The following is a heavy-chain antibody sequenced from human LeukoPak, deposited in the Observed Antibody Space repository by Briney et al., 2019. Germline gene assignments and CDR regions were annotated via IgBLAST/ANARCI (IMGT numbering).Heavy chain of an antibody. Sequence: GGPLRLSCAASGFTVSSNYMSWVRQAPGKGLEWVSVIYSGGSTYYADSVKGRFTISRDNSKNTLYLQMNSLRAEDTAVYYCARDDSSGFGDAFHIWGQGTMVTVSS. CDR2: IYSGGST. D-gene: IGHD3-22*01. J-gene: IGHJ3*02. V-gene: IGHV3-66*01. CDR3: ARDDSSGFGDAFHI. CDR1: GFTVSSNY.